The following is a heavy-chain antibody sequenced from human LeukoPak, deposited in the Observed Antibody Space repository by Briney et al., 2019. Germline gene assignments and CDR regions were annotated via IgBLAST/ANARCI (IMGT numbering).Heavy chain of an antibody. CDR3: ARERIVVVPAARPDGVYYYYYGMDV. V-gene: IGHV1-3*01. D-gene: IGHD2-2*01. CDR2: INAGNGNT. CDR1: GYTFTSYA. J-gene: IGHJ6*04. Sequence: VASVKVSCKASGYTFTSYAMHWVRQAPGQRLEWMGWINAGNGNTKYSQKFQGRVTITRDTSASTAYMKLSSLRSEDTAVYYCARERIVVVPAARPDGVYYYYYGMDVWGKGTTVTVSS.